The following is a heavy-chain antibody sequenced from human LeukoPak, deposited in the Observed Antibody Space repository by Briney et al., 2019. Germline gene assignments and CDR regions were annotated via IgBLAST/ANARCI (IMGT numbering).Heavy chain of an antibody. D-gene: IGHD6-19*01. J-gene: IGHJ4*02. V-gene: IGHV3-30*18. Sequence: GGSLRLSCAASGFTFSRNGMHWVRQAPGKGLEWVAVISYDGSDKYYADPVKGRFTISRDNSENTLYLQMNSLRAEDTAVYYCAKDLSAGWSLDYWGQGTLVTVSS. CDR1: GFTFSRNG. CDR3: AKDLSAGWSLDY. CDR2: ISYDGSDK.